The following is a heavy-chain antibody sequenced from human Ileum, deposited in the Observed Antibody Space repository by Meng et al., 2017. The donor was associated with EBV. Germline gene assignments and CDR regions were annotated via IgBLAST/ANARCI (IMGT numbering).Heavy chain of an antibody. V-gene: IGHV7-4-1*02. CDR3: AREVGQGWYYFDY. J-gene: IGHJ4*02. Sequence: QVQLGQSGAELRKPGASVKVSCKASGYTFRSHAMSWVRQAPGQGLEWMGWINSNTGNSTYAQGFTGRFVFSLDTSVSTAYLHINSLKTEDTAVYYCAREVGQGWYYFDYWGQGTLVTVSS. CDR1: GYTFRSHA. CDR2: INSNTGNS. D-gene: IGHD6-19*01.